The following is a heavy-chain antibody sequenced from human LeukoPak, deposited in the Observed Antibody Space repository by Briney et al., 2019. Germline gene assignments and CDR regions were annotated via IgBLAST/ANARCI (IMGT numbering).Heavy chain of an antibody. V-gene: IGHV3-53*04. Sequence: GGSLRLSCAASGFTFSSYAMSWVRQAPGKGLEWVSVFYSGGSTNYADSVKGRFTISRHNSRNTLYLQMNSLRPEDTAVYYCARGFENYYGMDVWGQGTTVTASS. CDR1: GFTFSSYA. D-gene: IGHD3-9*01. CDR3: ARGFENYYGMDV. CDR2: FYSGGST. J-gene: IGHJ6*02.